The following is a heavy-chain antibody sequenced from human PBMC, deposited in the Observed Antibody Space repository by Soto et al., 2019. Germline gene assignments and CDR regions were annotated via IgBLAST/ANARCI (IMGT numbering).Heavy chain of an antibody. CDR2: IYWDDDK. CDR3: AHRSVYFSGGSCYCSDY. Sequence: QITLKESGPTLVKPTQTLTLTCTFSGFSLSTSGVGVGWIRQPPGKALEWLALIYWDDDKRYSPPLKSRLTITTDTYDKPGARKMTNRDPVDTATSYCAHRSVYFSGGSCYCSDYWGQGTPVTVSS. V-gene: IGHV2-5*02. CDR1: GFSLSTSGVG. J-gene: IGHJ4*02. D-gene: IGHD2-15*01.